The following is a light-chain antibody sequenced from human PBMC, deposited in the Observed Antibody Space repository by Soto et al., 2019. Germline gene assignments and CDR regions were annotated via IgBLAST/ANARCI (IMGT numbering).Light chain of an antibody. CDR1: QSVSSSY. V-gene: IGKV3-20*01. CDR3: QQYGSSRT. Sequence: EIVLTQSPGTLSLSPGERATLSCRASQSVSSSYLAWYQQKSGQAPRLLIYGACSRATGIPDRFSGSGSGTDFTLSISRLEPEDFAVYYCQQYGSSRTFGQGTKVEIK. J-gene: IGKJ1*01. CDR2: GAC.